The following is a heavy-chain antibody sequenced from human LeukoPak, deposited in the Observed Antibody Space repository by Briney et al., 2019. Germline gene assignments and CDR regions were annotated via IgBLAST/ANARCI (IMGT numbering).Heavy chain of an antibody. D-gene: IGHD4-17*01. V-gene: IGHV4-34*01. J-gene: IGHJ6*04. CDR3: ARTVTSPRRYYYGMDV. CDR2: INHSGST. CDR1: GGSFSGYY. Sequence: SGTLSLTCALYGGSFSGYYWSWIPQPPGKGLEWIREINHSGSTNYNPPLKSRVTISVDTSKNQSSLKLSSVTAADTAVYYCARTVTSPRRYYYGMDVWGKGTTVSVSS.